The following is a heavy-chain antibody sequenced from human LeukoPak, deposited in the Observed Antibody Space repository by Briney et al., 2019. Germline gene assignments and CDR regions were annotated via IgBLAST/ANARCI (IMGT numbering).Heavy chain of an antibody. V-gene: IGHV3-30-3*01. CDR1: GFTFSSYA. Sequence: GRSLRLSCAASGFTFSSYAMHWVRQAPGKGLEWVAVISYDGSNKYYADSVKGRFTISRDNSKNTLYLQMNSLRAEDTAVYYCAAVFAAAGTYYYYYGMDVWGKGTTVTVSS. D-gene: IGHD6-13*01. CDR3: AAVFAAAGTYYYYYGMDV. J-gene: IGHJ6*04. CDR2: ISYDGSNK.